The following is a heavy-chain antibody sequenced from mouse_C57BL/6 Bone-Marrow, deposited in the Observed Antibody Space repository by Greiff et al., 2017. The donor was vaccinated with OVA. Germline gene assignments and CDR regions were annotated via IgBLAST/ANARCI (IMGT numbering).Heavy chain of an antibody. V-gene: IGHV1-5*01. J-gene: IGHJ1*03. CDR3: TPNWALYWYFDV. CDR2: IYPGNSDT. D-gene: IGHD4-1*01. CDR1: GYTFTSYW. Sequence: VQLKQSGTVLARPGASVKMSCKTSGYTFTSYWMHWVKQRPGQGLEWIGAIYPGNSDTSYNQKFKGKAKLTAVTSDSTAYMELSSLTNEDSAVYYCTPNWALYWYFDVWGTGTTVTVSS.